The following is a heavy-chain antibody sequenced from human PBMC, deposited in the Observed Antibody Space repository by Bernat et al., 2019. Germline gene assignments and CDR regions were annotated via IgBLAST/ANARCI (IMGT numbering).Heavy chain of an antibody. CDR2: MYLSGNT. CDR1: GGSISSYY. Sequence: QLQLQESGPGLVKPSETLSLTCTVSGGSISSYYWSWIRQPPGKGLEWIGTMYLSGNTYYNPSLKSRVTMSVDTSKNQFSLKPSSVTAADTAVYYCAREDYDSSGYYASAYFQHWGQGTLVAVSS. V-gene: IGHV4-59*04. J-gene: IGHJ1*01. D-gene: IGHD3-22*01. CDR3: AREDYDSSGYYASAYFQH.